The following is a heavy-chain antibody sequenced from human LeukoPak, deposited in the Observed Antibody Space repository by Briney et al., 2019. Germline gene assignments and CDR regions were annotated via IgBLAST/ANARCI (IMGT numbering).Heavy chain of an antibody. D-gene: IGHD3-10*01. CDR2: IRNSGTT. V-gene: IGHV4-34*01. CDR3: ARRYYYNLGSFPFDF. CDR1: GGPFSGYF. J-gene: IGHJ4*02. Sequence: SETLSLTCAVSGGPFSGYFWSWIRQSSGKGLEWIGEIRNSGTTNYNPSLNSRVTISEDTSKNQFYLNLSSVTAADTAVYYCARRYYYNLGSFPFDFWGQGTLVTVSS.